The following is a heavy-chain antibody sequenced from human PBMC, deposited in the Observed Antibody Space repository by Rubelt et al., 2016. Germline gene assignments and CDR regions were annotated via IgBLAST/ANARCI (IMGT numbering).Heavy chain of an antibody. CDR2: IYYSGGT. CDR3: AGGVTIFGVASGYFDY. D-gene: IGHD3-3*01. CDR1: GGSISSYY. V-gene: IGHV4-59*01. Sequence: QVQLQESGPGLVKPSETLSLTCTVSGGSISSYYWSWIRQPPGKGLEWIGYIYYSGGTNYNPSLKSRVTISIVTSKRQFSLKQSSVTAAGTAVYYCAGGVTIFGVASGYFDYWGQGTLVTVSS. J-gene: IGHJ4*02.